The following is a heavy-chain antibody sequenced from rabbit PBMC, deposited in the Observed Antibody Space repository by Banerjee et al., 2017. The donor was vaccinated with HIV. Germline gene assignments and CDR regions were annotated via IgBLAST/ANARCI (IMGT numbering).Heavy chain of an antibody. CDR1: GFSLSSYW. CDR3: ARDLAGVIGWNFDL. V-gene: IGHV1S45*01. Sequence: QEQLEESGGDLVKPEGSLTLTCTASGFSLSSYWMWWVRQAPGKGLEWIACIYTSSGNTVYATWAKGRFTISRTSSTTVALQMTSLTAADTATYFCARDLAGVIGWNFDLWGPGTLVTVS. CDR2: IYTSSGNT. J-gene: IGHJ4*01. D-gene: IGHD4-1*01.